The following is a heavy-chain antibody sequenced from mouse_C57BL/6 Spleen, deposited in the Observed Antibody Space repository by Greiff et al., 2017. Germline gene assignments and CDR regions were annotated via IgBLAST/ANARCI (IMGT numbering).Heavy chain of an antibody. CDR2: INPNYGTT. CDR1: GYSFTDYN. V-gene: IGHV1-39*01. D-gene: IGHD1-1*01. CDR3: ARGPLITTVVARDAMDY. Sequence: VQLQQSGPELVKPGASVKISCKASGYSFTDYNMNWVKQSNGKSLEWIGVINPNYGTTSYNQKFKGKATLTVDQSSSTAYMQLNSLTSEDSAVYYCARGPLITTVVARDAMDYWGQGTSVTVSS. J-gene: IGHJ4*01.